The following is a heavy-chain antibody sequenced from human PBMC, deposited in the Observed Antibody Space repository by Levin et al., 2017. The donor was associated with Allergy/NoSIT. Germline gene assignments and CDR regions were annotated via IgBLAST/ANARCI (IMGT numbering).Heavy chain of an antibody. CDR2: IYHSGST. V-gene: IGHV4-38-2*01. Sequence: PSETLSLTCAVSGYSISSGYYWGWIRQPPGKGLEWIGSIYHSGSTYYNPSLKSRVTISVDTSKNQFSLKLSSVTAADTAVYYCARGNLPAAIGPYFDYWGQGTLVTVSS. CDR3: ARGNLPAAIGPYFDY. CDR1: GYSISSGYY. D-gene: IGHD2-2*02. J-gene: IGHJ4*02.